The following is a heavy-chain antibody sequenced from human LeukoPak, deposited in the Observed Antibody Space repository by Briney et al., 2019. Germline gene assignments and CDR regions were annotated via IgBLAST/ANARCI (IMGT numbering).Heavy chain of an antibody. D-gene: IGHD3-22*01. Sequence: GGSLRLSCAASGFTFSHAWMSWVRQAPGKGLEWVGRIKSKTDGGTTDYAAPVKGRFTISRDDSKNTLYLQMNSLKTEDTAVYYCTTDATMIVVVISGGTDYWGQGTLVTVSS. V-gene: IGHV3-15*01. CDR2: IKSKTDGGTT. CDR3: TTDATMIVVVISGGTDY. CDR1: GFTFSHAW. J-gene: IGHJ4*02.